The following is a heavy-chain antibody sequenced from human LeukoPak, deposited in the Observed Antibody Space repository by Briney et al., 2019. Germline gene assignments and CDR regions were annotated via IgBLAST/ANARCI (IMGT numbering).Heavy chain of an antibody. Sequence: SETLSLTCTVSGGSISSYYWSWIRQPPGKGLEWIGEINHSGSTNYNPSLKSRVTISVDTSKNQFSLKLSSVTAADTAVYYCARGLPYYYDSSGYYPDWGQGTLVTVSS. CDR1: GGSISSYY. CDR2: INHSGST. CDR3: ARGLPYYYDSSGYYPD. V-gene: IGHV4-34*01. J-gene: IGHJ4*02. D-gene: IGHD3-22*01.